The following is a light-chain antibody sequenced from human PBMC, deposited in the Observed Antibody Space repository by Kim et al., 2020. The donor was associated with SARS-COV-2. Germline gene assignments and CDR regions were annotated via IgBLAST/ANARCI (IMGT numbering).Light chain of an antibody. Sequence: GQRISISCSGMNSNSGSNTVKGYQQFPGAAPKLLIYSDNQRPSGVPDRFSASKSGTSASLAISGLHSEDEADYYCAAWDDSLNGSVFGTGTKVTVL. CDR2: SDN. V-gene: IGLV1-44*01. CDR1: NSNSGSNT. CDR3: AAWDDSLNGSV. J-gene: IGLJ1*01.